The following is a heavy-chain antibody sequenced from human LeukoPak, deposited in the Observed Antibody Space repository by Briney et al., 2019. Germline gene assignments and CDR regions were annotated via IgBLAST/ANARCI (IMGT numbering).Heavy chain of an antibody. CDR1: GYSFTSYG. V-gene: IGHV1-18*01. D-gene: IGHD5-24*01. CDR3: AREHRWLQSLYYFDY. J-gene: IGHJ4*02. Sequence: GASVKVSCKASGYSFTSYGISWVRQAPGQGLEWMGWINAYNGNTNYAQKLQGRVTMTPDTSTSTAYMELKSLRSDDTAVYYCAREHRWLQSLYYFDYWGQGTLVTVSS. CDR2: INAYNGNT.